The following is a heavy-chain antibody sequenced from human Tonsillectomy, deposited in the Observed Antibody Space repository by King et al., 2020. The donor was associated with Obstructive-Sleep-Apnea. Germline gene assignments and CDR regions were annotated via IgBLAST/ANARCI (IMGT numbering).Heavy chain of an antibody. CDR3: ARRGYSGYDTSYYFDY. Sequence: VQLQESGPGLVKPSETLSLTCTVSGGSISSYYWSWIRQPPGKGLEWIGYIYYSGSTNYNPSLKSRVTISVDTSKNKFSLKLSSVTAADTAVYYCARRGYSGYDTSYYFDYWGQGTLVTVSS. V-gene: IGHV4-59*08. D-gene: IGHD5-12*01. CDR2: IYYSGST. J-gene: IGHJ4*02. CDR1: GGSISSYY.